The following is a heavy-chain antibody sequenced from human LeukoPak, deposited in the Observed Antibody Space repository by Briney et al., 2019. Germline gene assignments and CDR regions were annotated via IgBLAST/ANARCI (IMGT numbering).Heavy chain of an antibody. CDR2: IWYDGSNE. Sequence: GRSLRLSCAASGFTFSNYGVHWVRQAPGKGLEWVAVIWYDGSNEYYADSVEGRFTISRDNSKNTLYLQMNSLRAEDTAVYYCARDRYGANSPFDYWGQGTLVTVSS. D-gene: IGHD4-23*01. CDR3: ARDRYGANSPFDY. CDR1: GFTFSNYG. J-gene: IGHJ4*02. V-gene: IGHV3-33*01.